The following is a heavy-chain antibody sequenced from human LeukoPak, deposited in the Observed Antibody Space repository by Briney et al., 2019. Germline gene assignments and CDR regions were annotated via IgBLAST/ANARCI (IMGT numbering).Heavy chain of an antibody. D-gene: IGHD3-22*01. CDR3: ARDRQDYYDSSGYFDN. V-gene: IGHV1-18*01. CDR2: ISAKDGNT. J-gene: IGHJ4*02. CDR1: GYTFTNYG. Sequence: VASAKVSCKASGYTFTNYGISWVRQAPGQGLQWMGWISAKDGNTKYAEKFQGRGTMTTDTSTNTAYVELRSLRSDDTAVYYCARDRQDYYDSSGYFDNWGQGTLVTVSS.